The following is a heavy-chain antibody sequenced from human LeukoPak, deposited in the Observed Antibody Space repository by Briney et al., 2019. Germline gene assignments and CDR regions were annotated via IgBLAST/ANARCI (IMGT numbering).Heavy chain of an antibody. J-gene: IGHJ4*02. Sequence: PGGSLRLSCVASGFGFSDYYMNWFRQAPGKGLEWLSFISGSGHNILYTDSVKGRFTVSRDNVKKTVFLQMNSLRADDTAVYYCARDLFSFYYDSSGYCDYWGQGTRVTVSS. CDR1: GFGFSDYY. CDR2: ISGSGHNI. CDR3: ARDLFSFYYDSSGYCDY. V-gene: IGHV3-11*01. D-gene: IGHD3-22*01.